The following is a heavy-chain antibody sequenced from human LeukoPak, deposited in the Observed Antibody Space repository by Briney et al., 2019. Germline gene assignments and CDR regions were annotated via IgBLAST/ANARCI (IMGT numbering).Heavy chain of an antibody. CDR1: DGSISSGGYS. D-gene: IGHD3-10*01. Sequence: SETLSLTCAVSDGSISSGGYSWSWIRQPPGKGLEWIGYIYHSGSTYYNPSLKSRVTISVDRSKNQFSLKLSSVTAADTAVYYCARGITMLRGVPFDYWGQGTLVTVSS. J-gene: IGHJ4*02. V-gene: IGHV4-30-2*01. CDR3: ARGITMLRGVPFDY. CDR2: IYHSGST.